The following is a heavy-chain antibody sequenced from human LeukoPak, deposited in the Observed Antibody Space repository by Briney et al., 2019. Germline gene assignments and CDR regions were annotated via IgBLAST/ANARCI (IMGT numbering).Heavy chain of an antibody. V-gene: IGHV4-59*01. J-gene: IGHJ3*02. CDR1: GGSISSYY. D-gene: IGHD3-10*01. Sequence: PSETLSLTCTVSGGSISSYYWSWIRQPPGKGLEWIGYIYYSGSTNYNPSLKSRVTISVDTSKNQFSLKLSSVTAADTAVYYCAREALWFGEYDAFDIWGQGTMVTVSS. CDR3: AREALWFGEYDAFDI. CDR2: IYYSGST.